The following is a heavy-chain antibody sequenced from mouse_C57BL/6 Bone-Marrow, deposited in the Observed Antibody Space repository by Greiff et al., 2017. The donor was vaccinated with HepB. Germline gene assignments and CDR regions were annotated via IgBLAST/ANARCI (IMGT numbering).Heavy chain of an antibody. J-gene: IGHJ1*03. CDR2: ILPGSGST. CDR3: ARSPYYYGSSYDWYFDV. Sequence: VQLQQSGAELMKPGASVKLSCKATGYTFTGYWIEWVKQRPGHGLEWIGEILPGSGSTNYNEKFKGKATFTAATSSNTAYMQLSSLTTEDSAIYYCARSPYYYGSSYDWYFDVWGTGTTVTVSS. CDR1: GYTFTGYW. D-gene: IGHD1-1*01. V-gene: IGHV1-9*01.